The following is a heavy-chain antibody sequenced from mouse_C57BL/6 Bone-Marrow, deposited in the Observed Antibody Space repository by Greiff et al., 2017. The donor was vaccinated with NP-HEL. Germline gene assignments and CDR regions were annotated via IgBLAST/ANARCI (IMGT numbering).Heavy chain of an antibody. CDR2: INPGSGGT. CDR3: ARSGILLLREFAY. V-gene: IGHV1-54*01. J-gene: IGHJ3*01. Sequence: VKLQESGAELVRPGTSVKVSCKASGYAFTNYLIEWVKQRPGQGLEWIGVINPGSGGTNYNEKFKGKATLTADKSSSTAYMQLSSLTSEDSAVYFCARSGILLLREFAYWGQGTLVTVSA. D-gene: IGHD1-1*01. CDR1: GYAFTNYL.